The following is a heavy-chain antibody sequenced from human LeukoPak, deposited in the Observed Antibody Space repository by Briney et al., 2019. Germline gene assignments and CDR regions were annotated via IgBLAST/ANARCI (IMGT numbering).Heavy chain of an antibody. CDR2: IIPILGIA. V-gene: IGHV1-69*04. CDR1: GGTFSSYA. CDR3: ARVLDNWNALDY. J-gene: IGHJ4*02. D-gene: IGHD1-1*01. Sequence: EASVKVSCKASGGTFSSYAISWVRQAPGQGLEWMGRIIPILGIANYAQKFQGRVTITADKSTSTAYMELSSLRSEDTAVYYCARVLDNWNALDYWGQGTLVTVSS.